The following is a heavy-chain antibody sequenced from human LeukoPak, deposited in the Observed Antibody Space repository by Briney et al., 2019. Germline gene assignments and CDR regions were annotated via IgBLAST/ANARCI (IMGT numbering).Heavy chain of an antibody. CDR2: IYYSGNT. J-gene: IGHJ4*02. CDR3: AGAREFSSSSGRAYYFDY. V-gene: IGHV4-39*07. CDR1: GDSISGNTYY. D-gene: IGHD6-6*01. Sequence: PSETLSLTCTLSGDSISGNTYYWDWIRQPPGKGLEWIGSIYYSGNTNSNPSLKSRVTISVDTSKNQFSLKLSSVTAADTAVYYCAGAREFSSSSGRAYYFDYWGQGTLVTVSS.